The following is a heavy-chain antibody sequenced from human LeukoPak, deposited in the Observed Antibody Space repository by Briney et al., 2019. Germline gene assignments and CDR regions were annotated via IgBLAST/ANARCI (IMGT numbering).Heavy chain of an antibody. Sequence: SGTLSLTCVVSGVSIGSGWYWSWVRQSPGKGLEWIGEIFHSGTTTYNPSLKSRVAISVDTSKSQFSLKLNSVTAADTAVYYCARDIRYCSSTSCPEWFDPWGQGTLVTVSS. J-gene: IGHJ5*02. CDR2: IFHSGTT. D-gene: IGHD2-2*01. CDR3: ARDIRYCSSTSCPEWFDP. V-gene: IGHV4-4*02. CDR1: GVSIGSGWY.